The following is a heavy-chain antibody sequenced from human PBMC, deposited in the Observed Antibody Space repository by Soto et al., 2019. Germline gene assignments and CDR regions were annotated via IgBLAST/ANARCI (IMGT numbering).Heavy chain of an antibody. D-gene: IGHD2-15*01. CDR1: GGTFSSYA. J-gene: IGHJ4*02. Sequence: ASVKVSCKASGGTFSSYAISWVRQASGQGLEWMGGIIPIFGTANYAQRFQGRVTITADESTSTAYMELSSLRSEDTAVYYCARENRGKDREDTLGWGQGTLVTVSS. CDR3: ARENRGKDREDTLG. V-gene: IGHV1-69*13. CDR2: IIPIFGTA.